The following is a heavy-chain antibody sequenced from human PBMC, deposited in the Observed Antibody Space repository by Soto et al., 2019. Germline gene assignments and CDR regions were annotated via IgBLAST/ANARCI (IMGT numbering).Heavy chain of an antibody. Sequence: GGSLRLSCAAPGFTFSSYAMSWVRQAPGKGLEWVSAISGSGGSTYYADSVKGRFTISRDNSKNTLYLQMNSLRAEDTAVYYCAKDRTVTRRYYYGMDVWGQGTTVTVSS. CDR2: ISGSGGST. CDR3: AKDRTVTRRYYYGMDV. D-gene: IGHD4-4*01. CDR1: GFTFSSYA. V-gene: IGHV3-23*01. J-gene: IGHJ6*02.